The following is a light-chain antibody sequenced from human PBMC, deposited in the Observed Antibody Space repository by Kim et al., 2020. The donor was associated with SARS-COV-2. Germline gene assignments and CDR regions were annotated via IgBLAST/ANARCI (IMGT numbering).Light chain of an antibody. CDR2: DNN. V-gene: IGLV1-51*01. J-gene: IGLJ2*01. CDR1: GSNIGNNY. CDR3: GTWDSSLSAVV. Sequence: QSVLTQPPSVSAAPGQKVTISCSGSGSNIGNNYVSWYQQIPGTAPKLLIYDNNNRPSGIPDRFSGSKSGTSATLGITGLQTGDEADYYCGTWDSSLSAVVFGGGTQLTVL.